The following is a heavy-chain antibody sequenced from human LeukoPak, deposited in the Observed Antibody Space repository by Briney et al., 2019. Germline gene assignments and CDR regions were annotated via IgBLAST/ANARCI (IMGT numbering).Heavy chain of an antibody. CDR2: IYSGGST. J-gene: IGHJ4*02. D-gene: IGHD6-19*01. CDR1: GFTVSSNY. V-gene: IGHV3-53*01. Sequence: GGSLRLSCAASGFTVSSNYMSWVRQAPGKGLEWVSVIYSGGSTYYADSVKGRFTISRDNSKNTPYLQMNSLRAEDTAVYYCAREYSSGWYTGGKYYFDYWGQGTLVTVSS. CDR3: AREYSSGWYTGGKYYFDY.